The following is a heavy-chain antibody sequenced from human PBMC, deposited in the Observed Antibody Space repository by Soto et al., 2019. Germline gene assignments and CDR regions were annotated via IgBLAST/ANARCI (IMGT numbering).Heavy chain of an antibody. CDR1: GFTFSSYS. CDR3: AREPGRVDYYDSSGYYLDRHYYYYGMDV. D-gene: IGHD3-22*01. Sequence: EVQLVESGGGLVKPGGSLRLSCAASGFTFSSYSMNWVRQAPGKGLEWVSSISSSSSYIYYADSVKGRFTISRDNAKNSLYLQMNSLRAEDTAVYYCAREPGRVDYYDSSGYYLDRHYYYYGMDVWGQGTTVTVSS. CDR2: ISSSSSYI. V-gene: IGHV3-21*01. J-gene: IGHJ6*02.